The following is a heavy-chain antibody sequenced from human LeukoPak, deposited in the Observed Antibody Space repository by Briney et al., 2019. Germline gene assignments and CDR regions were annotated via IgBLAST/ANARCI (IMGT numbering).Heavy chain of an antibody. V-gene: IGHV3-53*01. CDR3: ANHAIAVAWSNY. CDR1: GFTVSSNY. Sequence: PGGSLRLSCAASGFTVSSNYMSWVRQAPGKGLERVSVIYSGGSTYYADSVKGRFTISRDNSKNTLYLQMNSLRAEDTAVYYCANHAIAVAWSNYWGQGTLVTVSS. CDR2: IYSGGST. J-gene: IGHJ4*02. D-gene: IGHD6-19*01.